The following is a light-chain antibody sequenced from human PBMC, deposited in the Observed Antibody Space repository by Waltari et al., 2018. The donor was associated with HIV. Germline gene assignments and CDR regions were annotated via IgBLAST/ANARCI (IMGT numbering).Light chain of an antibody. CDR1: QSVLSSSNNKNY. CDR2: WAS. J-gene: IGKJ2*01. Sequence: DIVMTQSPDSLAVSLGERAPITCKSSQSVLSSSNNKNYLDWYRQRPGQPPELLIHWASTRESGVPGRVSGSGSGTDFTLTISSLRAEDVAVYYCQQYFTTPPSFGQGTKLQI. CDR3: QQYFTTPPS. V-gene: IGKV4-1*01.